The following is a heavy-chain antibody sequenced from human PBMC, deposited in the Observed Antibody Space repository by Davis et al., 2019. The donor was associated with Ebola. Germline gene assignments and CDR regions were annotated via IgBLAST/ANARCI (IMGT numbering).Heavy chain of an antibody. D-gene: IGHD3-22*01. CDR3: ARSLTTTIEGPDY. CDR2: IFPDDSDN. V-gene: IGHV5-51*01. J-gene: IGHJ4*02. Sequence: GESLKISCQASGYIFTKHWIGWVRQMPGKGLEWMGIIFPDDSDNTYSPSFQGQVTISADESISTAYLQWSSLKASDTAMYYCARSLTTTIEGPDYWGQGTLVTVSS. CDR1: GYIFTKHW.